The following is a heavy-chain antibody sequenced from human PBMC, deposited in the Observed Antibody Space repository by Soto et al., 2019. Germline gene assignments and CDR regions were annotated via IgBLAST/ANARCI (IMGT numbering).Heavy chain of an antibody. CDR2: IIPIFGTA. D-gene: IGHD6-13*01. V-gene: IGHV1-69*12. CDR3: ARESPSLAAAGTDFDY. Sequence: QVQLVQSGAEVKKPGSSVKVSCKASGGTFSSYAISWVRQAPGQGLEWMGGIIPIFGTANYAQKFQGRVTITADESTSTVYMELSSVRAEDTAVYYCARESPSLAAAGTDFDYWGQGTLVTVSS. CDR1: GGTFSSYA. J-gene: IGHJ4*02.